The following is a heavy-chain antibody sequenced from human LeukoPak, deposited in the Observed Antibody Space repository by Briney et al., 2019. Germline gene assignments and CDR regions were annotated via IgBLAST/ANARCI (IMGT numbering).Heavy chain of an antibody. CDR3: VKVRGRARVGYFDY. V-gene: IGHV3-74*01. J-gene: IGHJ4*02. D-gene: IGHD1-26*01. CDR2: INKDGSVT. CDR1: GFTFSSSW. Sequence: GGSLRLSCAASGFTFSSSWIQWVRQAPGRGLVWVSRINKDGSVTDYAESVKGRFSISRDNAKNTLYLQMNSLRVEDTAIYYCVKVRGRARVGYFDYWGQGTLVTVSS.